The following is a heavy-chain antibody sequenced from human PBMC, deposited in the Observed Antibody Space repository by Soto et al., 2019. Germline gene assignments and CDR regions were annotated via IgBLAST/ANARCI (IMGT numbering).Heavy chain of an antibody. V-gene: IGHV3-23*01. D-gene: IGHD3-16*01. CDR3: AKDRRAGGNSACYFDF. CDR2: ISATGGCT. J-gene: IGHJ4*02. CDR1: PCRSSNYD. Sequence: RLSGVPAPCRSSNYDMSWVRQPPGTSLEWVSLISATGGCTYYAGSVNCRFTFSRDNSHNPLYLQVHSLAAEDTAVSYSAKDRRAGGNSACYFDFWGRRAQGAVSS.